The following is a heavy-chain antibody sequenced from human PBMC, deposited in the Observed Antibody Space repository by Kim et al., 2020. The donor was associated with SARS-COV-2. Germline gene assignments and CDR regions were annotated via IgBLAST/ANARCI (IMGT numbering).Heavy chain of an antibody. J-gene: IGHJ4*02. Sequence: ASVKVSCKASGYTFTSYAMHWVRQAPGQRLEWMGWINAGNGNTKYSQKFQGRVTITRDTSASTAYMELSSLRSEDTAVYYCARDFGDDILTGYSSLDYWGQGTLVTVSS. CDR1: GYTFTSYA. CDR3: ARDFGDDILTGYSSLDY. D-gene: IGHD3-9*01. V-gene: IGHV1-3*01. CDR2: INAGNGNT.